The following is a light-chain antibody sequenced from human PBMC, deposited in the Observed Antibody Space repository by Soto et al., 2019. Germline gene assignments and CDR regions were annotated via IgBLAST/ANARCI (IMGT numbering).Light chain of an antibody. CDR3: SSYTSSSTVV. V-gene: IGLV2-14*01. CDR2: DVS. Sequence: QSALTQPASVSGSPGQSITISCTGTSSDVGRYNYVSWCQQHPGKAPKLIIYDVSNRPSGVSNRFSGSKSGNTASLTISGLQAEDEADYYCSSYTSSSTVVFGGGTNLTVL. CDR1: SSDVGRYNY. J-gene: IGLJ2*01.